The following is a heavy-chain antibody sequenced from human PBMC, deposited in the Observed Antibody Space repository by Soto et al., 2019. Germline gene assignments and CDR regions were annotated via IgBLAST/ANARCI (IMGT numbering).Heavy chain of an antibody. Sequence: QITLKESGPTLVKPTQTLTLTCTFSGFSLSTSGVGVGWIRQPPGKALEWLALIYWNDDKRYSPSLKSRRTITKDTSKNQVVLTMTNMDPVDTATYYRAHRKHYGDYTREYYFDYWGQGTLVTVSS. J-gene: IGHJ4*02. CDR2: IYWNDDK. CDR1: GFSLSTSGVG. CDR3: AHRKHYGDYTREYYFDY. V-gene: IGHV2-5*01. D-gene: IGHD4-17*01.